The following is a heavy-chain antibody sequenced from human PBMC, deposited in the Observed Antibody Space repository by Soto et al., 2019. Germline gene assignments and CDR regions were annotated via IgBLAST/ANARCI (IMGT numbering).Heavy chain of an antibody. CDR2: ISAYNGNT. J-gene: IGHJ4*02. CDR3: ARGAYCGGDCYGGVDY. V-gene: IGHV1-18*04. D-gene: IGHD2-21*02. CDR1: GYTFTSYG. Sequence: GASVKVSCKASGYTFTSYGISWVRQAPGQGLEWMGWISAYNGNTNYAQELQGRVTMTTDTSTSTAYMELRSLRSDDTAVYYCARGAYCGGDCYGGVDYWGQGTLATVSS.